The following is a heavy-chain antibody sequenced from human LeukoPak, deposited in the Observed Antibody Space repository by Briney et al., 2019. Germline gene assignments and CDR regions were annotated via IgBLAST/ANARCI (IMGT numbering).Heavy chain of an antibody. D-gene: IGHD3-22*01. CDR1: GFTVSSNY. CDR3: ARVKGSGYYTN. CDR2: IYSGGST. J-gene: IGHJ4*02. Sequence: GGSLRLSRAASGFTVSSNYMSWVRQAPGKGLEWVSVIYSGGSTYYADSVKGRFTISRHNSKNTLYLQMNSLRAEDTAVYYCARVKGSGYYTNWGQGTLVTVSS. V-gene: IGHV3-53*04.